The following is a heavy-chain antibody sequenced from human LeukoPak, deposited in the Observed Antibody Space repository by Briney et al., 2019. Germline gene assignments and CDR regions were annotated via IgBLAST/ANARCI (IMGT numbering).Heavy chain of an antibody. Sequence: PGGSLRLSCAVSGFTLSSFYMSWVRQAPGNGLGSVSVIESGGSTHYADCVKGRFTISGHNSKNTLCLQMNSLRAGETVVYYCARGTTVNGYYGMDVWGQETTVTVSS. CDR1: GFTLSSFY. D-gene: IGHD4-17*01. V-gene: IGHV3-53*04. CDR2: IESGGST. J-gene: IGHJ6*02. CDR3: ARGTTVNGYYGMDV.